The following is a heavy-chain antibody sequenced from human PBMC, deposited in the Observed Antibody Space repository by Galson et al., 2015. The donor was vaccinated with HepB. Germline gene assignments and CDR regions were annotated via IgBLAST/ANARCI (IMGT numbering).Heavy chain of an antibody. J-gene: IGHJ4*02. Sequence: SLRLSCAASGFTFDVFAMHWVRQAPGKGLEWVAVISSDGSNKYYADSLKGRFTISRDNSQSTLYLQMNSLGAEDTAVYYCAKLSGPNDYWGQGSLVTVSS. V-gene: IGHV3-30*18. CDR1: GFTFDVFA. CDR3: AKLSGPNDY. CDR2: ISSDGSNK. D-gene: IGHD6-19*01.